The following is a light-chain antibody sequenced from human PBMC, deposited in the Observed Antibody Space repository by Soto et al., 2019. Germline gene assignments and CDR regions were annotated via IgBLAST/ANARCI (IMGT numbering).Light chain of an antibody. Sequence: QSVLTQPASVSGSPGQSITISCTGTSSDVGGYDFVSWHQQHPDKVPKLMIYEVSNRPSGVSNRFSGSKSGNTASLTISGLHAEDEAEYYCSSYTNNGTPLFGTGTKVNVL. J-gene: IGLJ1*01. CDR1: SSDVGGYDF. CDR2: EVS. V-gene: IGLV2-14*01. CDR3: SSYTNNGTPL.